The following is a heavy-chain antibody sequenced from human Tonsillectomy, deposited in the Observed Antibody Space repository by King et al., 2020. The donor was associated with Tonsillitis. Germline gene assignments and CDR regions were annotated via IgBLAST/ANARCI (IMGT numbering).Heavy chain of an antibody. CDR1: GGPINSGTSF. CDR3: ARLIYYDFLTGQYYFDH. CDR2: IFYSGTT. Sequence: QLQESGPGLVKPSQTLSLTCTVSGGPINSGTSFWSWIRQSPGKGLEWVGHIFYSGTTDYNPSLKSRLTISLDPSKNQFSLRLSSLTAADTAVYYCARLIYYDFLTGQYYFDHWGQGMLVTVSS. V-gene: IGHV4-30-4*01. D-gene: IGHD3-9*01. J-gene: IGHJ4*02.